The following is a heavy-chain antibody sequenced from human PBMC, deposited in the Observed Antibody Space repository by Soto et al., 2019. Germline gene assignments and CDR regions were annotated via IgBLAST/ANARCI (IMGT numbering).Heavy chain of an antibody. J-gene: IGHJ4*02. V-gene: IGHV3-30*18. CDR3: AKVMVVAAIFDY. Sequence: GGSLRLSCAASGFTFSSYAMHWVRQAPGKWLEWVAVISYDGSNKYYADSVKGRFTISRDNSKNTLYLQMNSLRAVDTAVYYCAKVMVVAAIFDYWGQGXLVTVYS. CDR2: ISYDGSNK. D-gene: IGHD2-15*01. CDR1: GFTFSSYA.